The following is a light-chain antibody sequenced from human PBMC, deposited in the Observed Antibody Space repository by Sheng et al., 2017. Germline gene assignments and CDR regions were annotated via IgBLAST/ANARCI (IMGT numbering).Light chain of an antibody. CDR2: DTT. Sequence: DIQMTQSPSSLSASVGDRVTITCRASQAIGKYLAWYQQTLGTGPKLLIYDTTTLQSGVPSRFSGSGTGTEFTLTISSLQPEDVGTYYCQKYTSAPLTFGGGTRVDIK. CDR3: QKYTSAPLT. J-gene: IGKJ4*01. CDR1: QAIGKY. V-gene: IGKV1-27*01.